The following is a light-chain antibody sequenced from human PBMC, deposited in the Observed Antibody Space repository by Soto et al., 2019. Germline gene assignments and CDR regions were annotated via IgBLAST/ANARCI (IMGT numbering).Light chain of an antibody. V-gene: IGKV3-15*01. J-gene: IGKJ1*01. CDR2: GAS. CDR3: QQYNGWPLT. Sequence: EIVLTQSPGTLSLSPGERATLSCRASQSVSSNYLAWYQHKSGQAPRLLMYGASSRATGIPARFSGTGSGTAFTTTISSLQAEDVALYYYQQYNGWPLTFGQGTKVDIK. CDR1: QSVSSN.